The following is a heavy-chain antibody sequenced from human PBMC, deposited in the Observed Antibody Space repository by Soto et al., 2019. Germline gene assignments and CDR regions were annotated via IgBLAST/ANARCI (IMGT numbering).Heavy chain of an antibody. CDR3: AKVADYDILTGYYTSPDYYMDV. J-gene: IGHJ6*03. CDR2: ISGSGGST. D-gene: IGHD3-9*01. CDR1: GFTCSSHA. V-gene: IGHV3-23*01. Sequence: PGGSLRLSCAASGFTCSSHAMSWVRQAPGKGLEWVSAISGSGGSTYYADSVKGRFTISRDNSKNTLYLQMNSLRAEDTAVYYCAKVADYDILTGYYTSPDYYMDVWGKGTTVTVSS.